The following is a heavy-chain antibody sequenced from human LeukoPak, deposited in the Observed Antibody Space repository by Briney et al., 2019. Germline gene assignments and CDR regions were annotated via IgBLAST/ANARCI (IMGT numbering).Heavy chain of an antibody. CDR1: GASISSYL. D-gene: IGHD6-13*01. CDR2: MSPSGNT. J-gene: IGHJ6*02. V-gene: IGHV4-4*07. Sequence: PSETLSLTCRVSGASISSYLWSWIRQPAGKGLEWIGRMSPSGNTNYNPSLKSRVIMSVDTSKNQLSLRLTSVTAADTAVYYCARDVVEEQLVRLLDVWGQGTTVTVSS. CDR3: ARDVVEEQLVRLLDV.